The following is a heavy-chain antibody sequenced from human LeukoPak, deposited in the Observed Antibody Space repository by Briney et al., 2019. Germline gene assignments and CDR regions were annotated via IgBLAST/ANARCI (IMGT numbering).Heavy chain of an antibody. V-gene: IGHV3-11*01. CDR2: ISSSDRAI. CDR1: GFTFRDYD. D-gene: IGHD3-10*01. Sequence: GGSLRLSCAASGFTFRDYDMTWIRQAPGKGLEWVSYISSSDRAIYNAESVKGRFTISRDNAKNSLYLQMNSLRAEDTAVYYCARAPTYGSGSSFDYWGQGTLVTVSS. J-gene: IGHJ4*02. CDR3: ARAPTYGSGSSFDY.